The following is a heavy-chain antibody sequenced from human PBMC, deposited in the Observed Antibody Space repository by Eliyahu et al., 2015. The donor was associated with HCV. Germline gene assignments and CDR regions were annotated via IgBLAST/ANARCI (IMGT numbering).Heavy chain of an antibody. D-gene: IGHD3-22*01. V-gene: IGHV3-30*18. CDR1: YG. J-gene: IGHJ6*02. Sequence: YGMHWVRQAPGRGLEWVAIISYDGTNKYHADSVKGRFTISRDSPKNTLYLQMNSLRPEDTAMYHCAKSRGSGYYSYYGMDVWGQGTTVTVSS. CDR2: ISYDGTNK. CDR3: AKSRGSGYYSYYGMDV.